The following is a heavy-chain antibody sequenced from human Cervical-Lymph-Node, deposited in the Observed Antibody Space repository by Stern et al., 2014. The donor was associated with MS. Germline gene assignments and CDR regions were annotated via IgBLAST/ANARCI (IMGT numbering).Heavy chain of an antibody. V-gene: IGHV3-43*01. Sequence: QLVESGGVVVQPGGSLRLTCAASGFTFDEYTMHWVRQAPGKGLEWISLITWDTGSTYYADSVKGRFTISRDNSDNSLSLQMNSLRIEDTALFFWEKVHSSYNVLAVWGQGTTVTVSS. CDR2: ITWDTGST. D-gene: IGHD2-21*01. CDR1: GFTFDEYT. CDR3: EKVHSSYNVLAV. J-gene: IGHJ6*02.